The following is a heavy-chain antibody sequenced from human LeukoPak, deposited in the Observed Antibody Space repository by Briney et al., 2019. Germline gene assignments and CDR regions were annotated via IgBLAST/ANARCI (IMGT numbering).Heavy chain of an antibody. Sequence: GALSLSFAASGFTFSSYGMHWVRQAPGKGREWVAVIWYDGSNKYYADSVKGRFTISRDNSKNTLYLQMNSLRAEDTAVYYCARDWDTAMVNWGQGTLVTVSS. CDR1: GFTFSSYG. V-gene: IGHV3-33*01. CDR2: IWYDGSNK. J-gene: IGHJ4*02. CDR3: ARDWDTAMVN. D-gene: IGHD5-18*01.